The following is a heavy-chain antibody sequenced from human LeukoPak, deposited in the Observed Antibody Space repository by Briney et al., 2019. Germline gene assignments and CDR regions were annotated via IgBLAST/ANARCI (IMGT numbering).Heavy chain of an antibody. CDR2: IYPGESDT. J-gene: IGHJ3*02. Sequence: GGSLQISCQGSGYRFTSYWIGGVRQLPGKGLEGMGIIYPGESDTRYSPSFQGQVTISADKSISTAYLQWSSLKASDTAMYYCARRNRLYDSSGYYYLSDAFDIWGQGTMVTVSS. V-gene: IGHV5-51*01. CDR1: GYRFTSYW. D-gene: IGHD3-22*01. CDR3: ARRNRLYDSSGYYYLSDAFDI.